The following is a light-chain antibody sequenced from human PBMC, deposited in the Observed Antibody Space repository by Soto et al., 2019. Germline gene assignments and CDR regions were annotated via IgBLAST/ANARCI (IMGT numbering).Light chain of an antibody. V-gene: IGKV3-20*01. CDR2: GAS. J-gene: IGKJ2*01. CDR1: HNISSTY. CDR3: QHYGSSMYT. Sequence: EVVLTQSPGTLSLSPGEGATLSCRASHNISSTYLAWYQQKPGQAPRLLIYGASSRATGIPDRFSGSGSVTDFTLTVSRLEPEDVAVFYCQHYGSSMYTFGQGTRLDIK.